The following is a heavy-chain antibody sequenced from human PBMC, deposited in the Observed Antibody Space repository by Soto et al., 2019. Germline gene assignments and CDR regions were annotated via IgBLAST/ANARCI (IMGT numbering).Heavy chain of an antibody. J-gene: IGHJ6*02. D-gene: IGHD5-18*01. CDR3: ARDSSGYSYGYYYYYGMDV. V-gene: IGHV3-53*01. CDR1: GFTVSSNY. CDR2: IYSGGST. Sequence: PGGSLRLSCAASGFTVSSNYMSWVRQAPGKGLEWVSVIYSGGSTYYADSVKGRFTISRDNSKNTLYLQMNSLRAEDTAVYYCARDSSGYSYGYYYYYGMDVWVQGTTVTVSS.